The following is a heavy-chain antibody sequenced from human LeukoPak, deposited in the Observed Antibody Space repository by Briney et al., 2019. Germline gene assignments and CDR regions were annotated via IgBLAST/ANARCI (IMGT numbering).Heavy chain of an antibody. J-gene: IGHJ6*03. CDR3: ARDWGGSPQAAGYYYYYYMDV. D-gene: IGHD2-15*01. V-gene: IGHV3-20*04. CDR1: GFTFDDYG. CDR2: INWNGGST. Sequence: PGGSLRLSCAASGFTFDDYGMSWVRQALGKGLEWVSGINWNGGSTGYADSVKGRFTISRDNSKNTLYLQMGSLRAEDMAVYYCARDWGGSPQAAGYYYYYYMDVWGKGTTVTVSS.